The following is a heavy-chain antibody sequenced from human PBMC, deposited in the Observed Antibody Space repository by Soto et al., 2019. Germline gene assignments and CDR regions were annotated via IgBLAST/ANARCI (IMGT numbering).Heavy chain of an antibody. CDR1: GGSISSGGYY. Sequence: PSETLSLTCTVSGGSISSGGYYWSWIRQHPGKGLEWIGYIYYSGSTYYNPSLKSRVTISVDTSKNQFSLKLSSVTAADTAVYYCARVTNSGYDRFLDYSGQGSLVIVSS. CDR3: ARVTNSGYDRFLDY. D-gene: IGHD5-12*01. CDR2: IYYSGST. V-gene: IGHV4-31*03. J-gene: IGHJ4*02.